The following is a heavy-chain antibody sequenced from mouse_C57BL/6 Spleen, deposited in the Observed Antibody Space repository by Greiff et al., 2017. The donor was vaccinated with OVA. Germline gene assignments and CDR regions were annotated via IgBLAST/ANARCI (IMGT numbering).Heavy chain of an antibody. V-gene: IGHV1-26*01. CDR2: INPNNGGT. Sequence: EVQLQQSGPELVKPGASVKISCKASGYTFTDYYMNWVKQSHGKSLEWIGDINPNNGGTSYNQKFKGKATLTVDKSSSTAYMELRSLTSEDSAVYDCAREFPEEYYFDYWGQGTTLTVSS. CDR3: AREFPEEYYFDY. J-gene: IGHJ2*01. CDR1: GYTFTDYY.